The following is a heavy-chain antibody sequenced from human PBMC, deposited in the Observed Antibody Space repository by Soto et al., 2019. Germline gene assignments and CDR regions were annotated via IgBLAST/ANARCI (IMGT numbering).Heavy chain of an antibody. J-gene: IGHJ5*02. V-gene: IGHV4-31*03. Sequence: SETLSLTCTVSGGSISSGGYYWSWIRQHPGKGLEWIGYIYYSGSTYYNPSLKSRVTISVDTSKNQFSLKLSSLTAADTAVYYCARNFPYYYDSSSWGQGTLVTVSS. CDR3: ARNFPYYYDSSS. D-gene: IGHD3-22*01. CDR2: IYYSGST. CDR1: GGSISSGGYY.